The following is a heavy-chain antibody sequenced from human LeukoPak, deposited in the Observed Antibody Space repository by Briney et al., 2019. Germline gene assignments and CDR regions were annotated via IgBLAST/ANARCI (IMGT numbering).Heavy chain of an antibody. Sequence: SETLSLTRSVSGASVSDGNYYWSWIRQPPGKGLEWIGYMFYSESTKYNPSLKSRVTISVDKSKNQFSLHMSSVTAADTAVYYCAGTSNSALGLPYFDHWGQGSLVTVSS. V-gene: IGHV4-61*01. J-gene: IGHJ4*02. D-gene: IGHD5-18*01. CDR1: GASVSDGNYY. CDR3: AGTSNSALGLPYFDH. CDR2: MFYSEST.